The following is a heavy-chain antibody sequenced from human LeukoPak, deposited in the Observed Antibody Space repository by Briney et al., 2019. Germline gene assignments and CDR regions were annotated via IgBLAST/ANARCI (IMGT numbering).Heavy chain of an antibody. CDR2: VNPNSGNT. J-gene: IGHJ4*02. Sequence: ASVKVSCKASGYTFTSYDINWVRQATGQGLEWMGWVNPNSGNTGYAQKFQGRVTMTRNTSISTAYMELSSLRSEDTAVYYCARVGGYDFWSGSPTYYFDYWGQGTLVTVSS. V-gene: IGHV1-8*01. CDR3: ARVGGYDFWSGSPTYYFDY. D-gene: IGHD3-3*01. CDR1: GYTFTSYD.